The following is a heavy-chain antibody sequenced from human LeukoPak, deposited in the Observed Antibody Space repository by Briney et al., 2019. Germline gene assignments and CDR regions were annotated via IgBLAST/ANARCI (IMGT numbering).Heavy chain of an antibody. CDR2: IKQDGSEK. CDR3: ASYLSAYYYDSSGYYSDY. V-gene: IGHV3-7*01. CDR1: GFTFSSYW. D-gene: IGHD3-22*01. J-gene: IGHJ4*02. Sequence: PGGSLRLSCAASGFTFSSYWMSWVRQAAGKGLEWVANIKQDGSEKYYVDSVKGRFTISRDNAKNSLYLQMNSLRAEDTAVYYCASYLSAYYYDSSGYYSDYWGQGTLVTVSS.